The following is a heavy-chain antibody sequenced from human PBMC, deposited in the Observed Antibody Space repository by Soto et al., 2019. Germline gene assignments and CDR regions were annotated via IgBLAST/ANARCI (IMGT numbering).Heavy chain of an antibody. V-gene: IGHV4-31*03. CDR1: GGSINSDFYY. J-gene: IGHJ4*02. CDR2: IYYSGST. Sequence: QVQLQESGPGLVKPSQTLSLTCTVSGGSINSDFYYWTWIRQHPGKGLEWLGYIYYSGSTYYNPSLMSRITMSLDMSMNQFSLKLSSVTAADTAVYYCARQYHSSGYWFDYWGQGTLVTVSS. D-gene: IGHD3-22*01. CDR3: ARQYHSSGYWFDY.